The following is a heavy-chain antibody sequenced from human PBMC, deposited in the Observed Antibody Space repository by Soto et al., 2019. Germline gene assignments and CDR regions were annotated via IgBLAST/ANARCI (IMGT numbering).Heavy chain of an antibody. V-gene: IGHV3-30*18. CDR3: AKDGYPYCAGECESDYFDY. J-gene: IGHJ4*02. D-gene: IGHD2-21*01. Sequence: GGSLRLSCAASGFAFSSYGMHLVRQSPGKGLEWVAFISYDGSNKYYADSVKGRFTISRDNSKNTLFLQMNSLRTEDTDVYYCAKDGYPYCAGECESDYFDYRGQGTPGTV. CDR2: ISYDGSNK. CDR1: GFAFSSYG.